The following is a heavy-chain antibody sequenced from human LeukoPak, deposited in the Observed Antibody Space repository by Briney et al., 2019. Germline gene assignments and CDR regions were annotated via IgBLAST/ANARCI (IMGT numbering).Heavy chain of an antibody. Sequence: PSETLSLTCTVSGGSISSSSYYWGWIRQPPGKGLEWIGSIYYSGSTYYNPSLKSRVTISVDTSKNQFSLKLSSVTAADTAVYYCARSHSSSWYLRRTYYFDYWGQGTLVTVSS. CDR1: GGSISSSSYY. V-gene: IGHV4-39*01. CDR3: ARSHSSSWYLRRTYYFDY. J-gene: IGHJ4*02. D-gene: IGHD6-13*01. CDR2: IYYSGST.